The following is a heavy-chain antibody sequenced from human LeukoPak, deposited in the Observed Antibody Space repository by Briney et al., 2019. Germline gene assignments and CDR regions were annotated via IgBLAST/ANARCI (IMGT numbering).Heavy chain of an antibody. Sequence: GGSLRLSCAASGFTFSSYGMHWVRQAPDKGLEWVAFIRYDGDNKYYADSVKGRFTISRDNPKNTLYLQMNSLRPEDTAVYYCAKTGGWGSSWYDYWGQGTLVAVSS. CDR3: AKTGGWGSSWYDY. V-gene: IGHV3-30*02. CDR1: GFTFSSYG. D-gene: IGHD6-13*01. J-gene: IGHJ4*02. CDR2: IRYDGDNK.